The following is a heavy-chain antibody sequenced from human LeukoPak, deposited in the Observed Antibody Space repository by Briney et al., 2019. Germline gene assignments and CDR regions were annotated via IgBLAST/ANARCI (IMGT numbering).Heavy chain of an antibody. Sequence: GASVKVSCKASGYTFTSYYINWVRQATGQGLEWMGWMNPNSGNTGYAQKFQGRVTMTRNTSISTAYMELSSLTSEDTAVYYCARAGGYRTGGSCLVIGNWGQGTLVTVSS. D-gene: IGHD2-15*01. CDR2: MNPNSGNT. V-gene: IGHV1-8*01. CDR3: ARAGGYRTGGSCLVIGN. J-gene: IGHJ4*02. CDR1: GYTFTSYY.